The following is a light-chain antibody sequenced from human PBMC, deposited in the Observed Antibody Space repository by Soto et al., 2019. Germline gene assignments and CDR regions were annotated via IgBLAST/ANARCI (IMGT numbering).Light chain of an antibody. Sequence: QSVVTQLPSVSAAPGQKVTISCSGSSSSSHIGHHSVSWYQHLPGTAPKLLIYDNDQRPSGIPARFSGSKSATSATLDITGLQTGDEADYYCGTWDTGLRAYVLGTGTKVTVL. CDR3: GTWDTGLRAYV. CDR1: SSSSHIGHHS. V-gene: IGLV1-51*01. CDR2: DND. J-gene: IGLJ1*01.